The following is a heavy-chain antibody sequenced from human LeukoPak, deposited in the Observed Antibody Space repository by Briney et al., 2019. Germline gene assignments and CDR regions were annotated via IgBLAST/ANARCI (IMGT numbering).Heavy chain of an antibody. Sequence: SETLSLTCGVYGVASSGNYWSWIRQPPGKGLEWIGFVYYTGSTNYSPSLKSRVTISVDTSKNQFSLKLRSVTAADTAVYYCARISSSNWYNERGAFDVWGQGTMVTVSS. CDR2: VYYTGST. CDR1: GVASSGNY. J-gene: IGHJ3*01. V-gene: IGHV4-59*01. D-gene: IGHD6-13*01. CDR3: ARISSSNWYNERGAFDV.